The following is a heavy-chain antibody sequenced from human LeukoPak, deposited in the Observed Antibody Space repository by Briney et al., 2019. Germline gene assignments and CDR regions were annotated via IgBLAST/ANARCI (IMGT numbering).Heavy chain of an antibody. J-gene: IGHJ6*04. D-gene: IGHD1-20*01. V-gene: IGHV4-4*07. CDR2: IYTSGST. CDR1: GGSISSYY. Sequence: SSETLSLTCTVSGGSISSYYWSWIRQPAGKGLEWIGRIYTSGSTNYNPSLKSRVTMSVDTSKNQFSLKLSSVTAADTAVYYCARAPYSWTFRPTGVWGKGTTVTVSS. CDR3: ARAPYSWTFRPTGV.